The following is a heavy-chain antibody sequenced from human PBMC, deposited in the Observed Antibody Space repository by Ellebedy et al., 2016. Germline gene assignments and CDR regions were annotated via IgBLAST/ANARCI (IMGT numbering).Heavy chain of an antibody. CDR1: GFTFSTYA. J-gene: IGHJ4*02. CDR2: ISGIGGST. Sequence: GESLKISXAASGFTFSTYAMSWVRQGPGKGLEWVSVISGIGGSTYYADSVKGRFTIYRDNSKDTLYLQMNSLRAEDTAVYYCARRDYGSGRGDDYWGQGTLVTVSS. CDR3: ARRDYGSGRGDDY. V-gene: IGHV3-23*01. D-gene: IGHD3-10*01.